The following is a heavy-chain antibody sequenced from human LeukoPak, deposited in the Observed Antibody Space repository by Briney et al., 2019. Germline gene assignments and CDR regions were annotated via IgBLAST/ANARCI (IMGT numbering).Heavy chain of an antibody. J-gene: IGHJ3*02. V-gene: IGHV4-34*01. CDR1: GGSFSGYY. Sequence: SETLSLTCAVYGGSFSGYYWSWIRQPPGKGLEWIGEINHSGSTNYNPSLKSRVTISVDTSKNQFSLKLSSVTAADTAMYYCAGGKLLRAFDIWGQGTMVTVSS. CDR2: INHSGST. D-gene: IGHD2-15*01. CDR3: AGGKLLRAFDI.